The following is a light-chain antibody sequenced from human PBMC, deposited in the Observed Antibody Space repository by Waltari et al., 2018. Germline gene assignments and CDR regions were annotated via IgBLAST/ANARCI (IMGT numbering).Light chain of an antibody. CDR1: NSNIGSIY. CDR3: AAWDDRLSGQL. CDR2: RDN. V-gene: IGLV1-47*01. J-gene: IGLJ2*01. Sequence: QSVVTQPPSASGTPGQRVTISCSGSNSNIGSIYVYWYQQLPGKAPKLLIYRDNQRPSGVPDRFSASKSGTTASLAISGLRSEDEAGYYCAAWDDRLSGQLFGGGTNLAVL.